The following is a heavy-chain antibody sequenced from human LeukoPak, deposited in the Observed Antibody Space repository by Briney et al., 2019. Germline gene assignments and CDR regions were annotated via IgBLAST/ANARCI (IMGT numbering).Heavy chain of an antibody. D-gene: IGHD3-9*01. CDR3: AKDRKVVRYSQGLYGMDV. CDR2: ISYDGSNK. CDR1: GFTFSSYG. J-gene: IGHJ6*02. V-gene: IGHV3-30*18. Sequence: GGSLRLSCAASGFTFSSYGMHWVRQAPSKGLEWVAVISYDGSNKYYADSVKGRFTISRDNSKNTLYLQMNSLRAEDTAVYYCAKDRKVVRYSQGLYGMDVWGQGTTVTVSS.